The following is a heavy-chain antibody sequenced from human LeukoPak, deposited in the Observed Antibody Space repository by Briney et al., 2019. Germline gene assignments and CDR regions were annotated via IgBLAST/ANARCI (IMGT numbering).Heavy chain of an antibody. CDR1: GYSISSGYY. CDR3: ASYSGYGRRMYYYYMDV. Sequence: SETLSPTGTVSGYSISSGYYWGWLRQPPGKGLEWIASIYHSGSTYYNPSLKSRVTISVDTSKNQFSLKLRSTTAADTAVYYCASYSGYGRRMYYYYMDVWGKGTTVTVSS. J-gene: IGHJ6*03. V-gene: IGHV4-38-2*02. D-gene: IGHD5-12*01. CDR2: IYHSGST.